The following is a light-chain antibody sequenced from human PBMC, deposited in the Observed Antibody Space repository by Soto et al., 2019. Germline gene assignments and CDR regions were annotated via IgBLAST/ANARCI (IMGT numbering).Light chain of an antibody. CDR3: QHYAFDSQT. J-gene: IGKJ1*01. V-gene: IGKV1-5*01. CDR2: DVS. Sequence: DIPMTQSPATVSASVGDRVTITCRSSQNINYWLAWYQQRPGSAPKLLIYDVSTLQSGVPSRFSGSHSGTGFTLTISPLQPDDFATYYCQHYAFDSQTFGQGTKVEVK. CDR1: QNINYW.